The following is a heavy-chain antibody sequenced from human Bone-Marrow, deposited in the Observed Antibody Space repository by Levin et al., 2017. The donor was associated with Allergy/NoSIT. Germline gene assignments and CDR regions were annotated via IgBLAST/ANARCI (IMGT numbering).Heavy chain of an antibody. D-gene: IGHD2-2*01. CDR1: GFTFPNGW. V-gene: IGHV3-15*01. CDR2: IKPKNDGGTT. J-gene: IGHJ5*02. Sequence: GASVKVSCTGSGFTFPNGWMNWVRQAPGKGLEWVGRIKPKNDGGTTDYGASVKGRFTISRDDSKNTMYLQMNSLKTEDTALYYCTTDRGPRYCSRTTCSWTSWGQGTLVTVSS. CDR3: TTDRGPRYCSRTTCSWTS.